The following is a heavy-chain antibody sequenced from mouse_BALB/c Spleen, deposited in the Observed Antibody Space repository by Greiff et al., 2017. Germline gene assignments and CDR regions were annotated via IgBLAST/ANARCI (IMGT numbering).Heavy chain of an antibody. Sequence: EVMLVESGGGLVQPGGSMKLSCVASGFTFSNYWMNWVRQSPEKGLEWVAEIRLKSNNYATHYAESVKGRFTISRDDSKSSVYLQMNNLRAEDTGIYYCTRPILLRGAMDYWGQGTSVTVSS. D-gene: IGHD1-1*01. V-gene: IGHV6-6*02. CDR1: GFTFSNYW. J-gene: IGHJ4*01. CDR3: TRPILLRGAMDY. CDR2: IRLKSNNYAT.